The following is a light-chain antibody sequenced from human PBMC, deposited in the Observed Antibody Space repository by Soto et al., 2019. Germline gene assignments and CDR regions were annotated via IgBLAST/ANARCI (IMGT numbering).Light chain of an antibody. CDR3: QQYGRSPRFT. Sequence: EIVLTQSPGTPSLSPGERATLSCRASQSVSSSYLAWYQQKPGQAPRLLIYGASSRATGIPDRFSGSGSGTDFTLTISRLEPEDFAVYYCQQYGRSPRFTFGPGTKVDIK. J-gene: IGKJ3*01. CDR2: GAS. CDR1: QSVSSSY. V-gene: IGKV3-20*01.